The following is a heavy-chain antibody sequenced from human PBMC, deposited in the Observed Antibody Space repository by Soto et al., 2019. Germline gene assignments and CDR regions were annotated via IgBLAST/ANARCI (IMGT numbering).Heavy chain of an antibody. CDR2: ISYDGSNK. J-gene: IGHJ5*02. V-gene: IGHV3-30-3*01. CDR1: GFTFSSYA. D-gene: IGHD3-22*01. CDR3: ARESENYYDSSGYYH. Sequence: PGGSLRLSCAASGFTFSSYAMHWVRQAPGKGLEWVAVISYDGSNKYYADSVKGRFTISRDNSKNTLYLQMNSLRAEDTAVYYCARESENYYDSSGYYHWGQGTLVTVSS.